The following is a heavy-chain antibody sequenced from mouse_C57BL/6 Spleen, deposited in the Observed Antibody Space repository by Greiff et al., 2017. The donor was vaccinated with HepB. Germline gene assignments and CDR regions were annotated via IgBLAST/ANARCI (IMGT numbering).Heavy chain of an antibody. CDR2: ISNGGGST. CDR3: ARQRGNYGAMDY. V-gene: IGHV5-12*01. CDR1: GFTFSDYY. Sequence: EVKLVESGGGLVQPGGSLKLSCAASGFTFSDYYMYWVRQTPEKRLEWVAYISNGGGSTYYPDTVKGRFTISRDNAKNTLYLQMSRLKSEDTALYYCARQRGNYGAMDYWGQGTSVTVSS. J-gene: IGHJ4*01. D-gene: IGHD2-1*01.